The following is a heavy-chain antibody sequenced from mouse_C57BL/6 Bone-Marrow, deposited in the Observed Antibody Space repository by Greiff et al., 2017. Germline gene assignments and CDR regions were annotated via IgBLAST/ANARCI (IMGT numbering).Heavy chain of an antibody. D-gene: IGHD1-1*01. CDR1: GYTFTSYW. Sequence: QVQLKQPGAELVKPGASVKMSCKASGYTFTSYWITWVKQRPGQGLEWIGDIYPGSGSTNYNEKFKSKATLTVDTSSSTAYMQLSSLTSEDSAVYYCARGGYYGSSYAMDYWGQGTSVTVSS. CDR3: ARGGYYGSSYAMDY. J-gene: IGHJ4*01. V-gene: IGHV1-55*01. CDR2: IYPGSGST.